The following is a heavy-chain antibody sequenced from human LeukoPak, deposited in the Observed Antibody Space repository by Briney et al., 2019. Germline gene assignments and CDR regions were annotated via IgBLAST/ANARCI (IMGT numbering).Heavy chain of an antibody. D-gene: IGHD3-10*01. CDR1: GFTFSSYG. CDR2: IRYDGNYK. V-gene: IGHV3-30*02. Sequence: PGGSLRLSCAASGFTFSSYGMHWVRQAPGKGLEWVAFIRYDGNYKYNADSVKGRFTISRDNSKNTLYLQMNSLRAEDTAVYYCASQSFGELAYWGQGTLVTVSS. J-gene: IGHJ4*02. CDR3: ASQSFGELAY.